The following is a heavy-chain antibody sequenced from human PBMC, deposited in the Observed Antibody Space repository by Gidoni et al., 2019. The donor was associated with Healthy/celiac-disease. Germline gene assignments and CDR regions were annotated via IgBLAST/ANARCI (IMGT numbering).Heavy chain of an antibody. Sequence: QVQLVQSGAEVKKPGSSVKVSCKASGGTFSSYTISWVRQAPGQGLEWMGRIIPILGIANHAKKVQGRVKITADKSTSTAYMGLSSLGSEDTAVYYCARDELFSVWGQGTLVTVSS. CDR2: IIPILGIA. CDR1: GGTFSSYT. D-gene: IGHD3-3*02. J-gene: IGHJ1*01. V-gene: IGHV1-69*08. CDR3: ARDELFSV.